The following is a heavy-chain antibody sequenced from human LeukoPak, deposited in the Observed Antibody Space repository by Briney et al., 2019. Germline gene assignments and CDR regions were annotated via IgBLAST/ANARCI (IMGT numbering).Heavy chain of an antibody. D-gene: IGHD6-19*01. J-gene: IGHJ4*01. Sequence: PGGSLRLSCAASGFTFSTYAMSWVRQAPGKGLEWVGRSRDKAKSYTTDYAASVKGRFTISRDDSDNSLYLQMNSLKTEDTAVYYCARDSSGDYWGHGTLVTVSS. CDR1: GFTFSTYA. V-gene: IGHV3-72*01. CDR3: ARDSSGDY. CDR2: SRDKAKSYTT.